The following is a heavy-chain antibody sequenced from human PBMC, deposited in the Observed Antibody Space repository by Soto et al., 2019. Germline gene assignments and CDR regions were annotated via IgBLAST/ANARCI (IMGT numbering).Heavy chain of an antibody. CDR3: ARGSDGSGEHETDSYYFDY. CDR2: INHSGST. CDR1: GGSFSGYY. J-gene: IGHJ4*02. D-gene: IGHD3-10*01. V-gene: IGHV4-34*01. Sequence: SETLSLTCAVYGGSFSGYYWSWIRQPPGKGLEWIGEINHSGSTNYNPSLKSRVTISVDTSKNQFSLKLSSVTAADTAVYYCARGSDGSGEHETDSYYFDYWGQGTLVTVSS.